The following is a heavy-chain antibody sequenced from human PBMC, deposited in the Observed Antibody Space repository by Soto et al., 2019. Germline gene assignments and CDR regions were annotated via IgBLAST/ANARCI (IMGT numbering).Heavy chain of an antibody. CDR3: ARDWDSSGWYPRSDYYYGMDV. CDR1: GFTFDDYG. CDR2: INWNGGST. J-gene: IGHJ6*02. D-gene: IGHD6-19*01. Sequence: GGSLRLSCAASGFTFDDYGMSWVRQAPGKGLEWVSGINWNGGSTGYADSVKGRFTISRDNAKNSLYLQMNSLRAEDTALYYCARDWDSSGWYPRSDYYYGMDVWGQGTTVTVSS. V-gene: IGHV3-20*04.